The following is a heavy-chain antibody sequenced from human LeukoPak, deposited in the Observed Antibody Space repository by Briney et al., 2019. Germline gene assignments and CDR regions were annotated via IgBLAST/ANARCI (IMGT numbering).Heavy chain of an antibody. CDR2: INSDGSST. J-gene: IGHJ4*02. V-gene: IGHV3-74*01. D-gene: IGHD3-10*01. Sequence: GGSLRLSCAASGFTFSSYWMHWVRQAPGKGLVWVSRINSDGSSTSYADSVKGRFTISRDNAKNSLYLQMNSLRAEDTAVYYCARDYGSGRTLGYWGQGTLVTVSS. CDR3: ARDYGSGRTLGY. CDR1: GFTFSSYW.